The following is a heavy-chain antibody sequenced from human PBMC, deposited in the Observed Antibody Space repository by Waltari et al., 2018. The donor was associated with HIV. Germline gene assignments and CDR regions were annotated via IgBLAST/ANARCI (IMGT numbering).Heavy chain of an antibody. D-gene: IGHD6-13*01. V-gene: IGHV4-34*01. CDR2: VNHSGST. Sequence: QVQLKPWGAGVLKPSETLSLTCAVYSEYFSGNYWSWNRQPPGKGLEWIGEVNHSGSTNYNPSLKSRVTISIDTSKKQFSLRLTSVTAADTALYYCARMPILGYGSYAFDSWGQGTLVTVSS. CDR3: ARMPILGYGSYAFDS. CDR1: SEYFSGNY. J-gene: IGHJ4*02.